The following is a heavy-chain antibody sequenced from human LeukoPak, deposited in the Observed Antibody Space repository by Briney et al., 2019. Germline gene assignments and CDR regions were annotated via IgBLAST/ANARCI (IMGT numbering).Heavy chain of an antibody. CDR3: ARYDDSSGYSNWFDP. CDR2: IYYSGST. V-gene: IGHV4-59*01. D-gene: IGHD3-22*01. J-gene: IGHJ5*02. Sequence: PSETLSLTCTVSGGSISSYYWSWIRQPPGKGLEWIGYIYYSGSTNYNPSLKSRVTISVDTSKNQFSLKLSSVTAADTAVYYCARYDDSSGYSNWFDPWGQGTLVTVSS. CDR1: GGSISSYY.